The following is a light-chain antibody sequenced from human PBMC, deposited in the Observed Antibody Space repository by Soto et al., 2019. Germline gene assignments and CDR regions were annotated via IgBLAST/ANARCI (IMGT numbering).Light chain of an antibody. CDR1: SSDIGNYNY. Sequence: QSVLTQPASVSGSPGQSITLSCTGTSSDIGNYNYVSWYQQHPGKAPKLIIYEVSDRPSGVSNRFSGSKSGNTASLTISGLQAEDEADYYCSSYTSRSTPDVFGTGTKLTVL. V-gene: IGLV2-14*01. CDR3: SSYTSRSTPDV. J-gene: IGLJ1*01. CDR2: EVS.